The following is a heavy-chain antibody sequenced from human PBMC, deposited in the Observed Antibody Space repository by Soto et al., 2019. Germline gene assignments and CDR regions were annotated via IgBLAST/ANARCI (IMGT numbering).Heavy chain of an antibody. CDR2: IWSAGLT. CDR1: GFTVSSKY. V-gene: IGHV3-53*01. J-gene: IGHJ4*02. CDR3: ERFRSERPFDY. Sequence: GCSLRLSCAASGFTVSSKYMNWVRQAPGKGLEWVSIIWSAGLTYYADSVRGRFTISRDISKNILFLQMNNLRAEDSAIYYCERFRSERPFDYWGQGTLVTASS.